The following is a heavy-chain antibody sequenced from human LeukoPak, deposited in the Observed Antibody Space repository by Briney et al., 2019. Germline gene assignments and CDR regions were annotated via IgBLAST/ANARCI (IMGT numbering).Heavy chain of an antibody. CDR1: GFTLSSYW. CDR3: VRDSSGWYRPPLLDF. CDR2: IKKDGREK. Sequence: GGSLSLSCSASGFTLSSYWMMWLGPAPGKEREGVANIKKDGREKDYVDSVNSRFTISRDNAQDTRSLQRNRLTAEDTAVYYSVRDSSGWYRPPLLDFWGERTLVTVSS. J-gene: IGHJ4*02. V-gene: IGHV3-7*01. D-gene: IGHD6-19*01.